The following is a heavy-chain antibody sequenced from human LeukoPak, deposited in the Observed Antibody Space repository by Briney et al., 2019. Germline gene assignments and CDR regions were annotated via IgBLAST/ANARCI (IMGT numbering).Heavy chain of an antibody. D-gene: IGHD5-18*01. CDR2: IYHSGST. Sequence: PSQTLSLTCSVSGGSISSGGYSWSWIRQPPGKGLEWIGYIYHSGSTYYNPSLKSRVTISVDRSKNQFSLKLSSVTAADTAVYYCARDRGYSYGPDYWGQGTLVTVSS. V-gene: IGHV4-30-2*01. J-gene: IGHJ4*02. CDR3: ARDRGYSYGPDY. CDR1: GGSISSGGYS.